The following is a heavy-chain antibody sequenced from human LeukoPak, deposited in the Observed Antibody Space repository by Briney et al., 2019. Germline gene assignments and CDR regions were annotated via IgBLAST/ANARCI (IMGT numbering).Heavy chain of an antibody. J-gene: IGHJ6*03. Sequence: ASVKVSCKASGYTFTGYYMHWVRQAPGQGLEWMGWINPNSGGTNYIQQFQGRATMTRDTSISTAYMELSRLRSDDTAVYYCARDMGALWDYYYYMDVWGKGTTVTVSS. CDR2: INPNSGGT. V-gene: IGHV1-2*02. D-gene: IGHD3-16*01. CDR3: ARDMGALWDYYYYMDV. CDR1: GYTFTGYY.